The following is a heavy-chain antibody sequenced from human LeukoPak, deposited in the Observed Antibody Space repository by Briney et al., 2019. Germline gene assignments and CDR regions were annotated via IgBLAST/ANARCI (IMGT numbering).Heavy chain of an antibody. V-gene: IGHV3-23*01. D-gene: IGHD3-3*01. CDR1: GFTFSTYA. CDR2: ISGSGGNT. J-gene: IGHJ4*02. CDR3: AKDLMNYDFWSGYQGY. Sequence: GGSLRLSCAASGFTFSTYAMSWVRQAPGKGLEWVSAISGSGGNTYYADSVKGRFTISRDNSKNTLYLQMNSLRAEDTDVYYCAKDLMNYDFWSGYQGYWGQGTLVTVSS.